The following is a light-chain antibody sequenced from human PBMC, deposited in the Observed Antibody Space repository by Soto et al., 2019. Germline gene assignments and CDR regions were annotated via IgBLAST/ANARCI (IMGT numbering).Light chain of an antibody. J-gene: IGKJ2*01. CDR2: DAS. Sequence: EIVLTQSPATLSLSPGERATLSCRASQSVSSYLACYQQKPGQAPMLLIYDASNRATGIPARFSGSGSGTEFTLTISSIEPEDVAVYYCQQRSNWPRYTFGQGTKLEIK. V-gene: IGKV3-11*01. CDR3: QQRSNWPRYT. CDR1: QSVSSY.